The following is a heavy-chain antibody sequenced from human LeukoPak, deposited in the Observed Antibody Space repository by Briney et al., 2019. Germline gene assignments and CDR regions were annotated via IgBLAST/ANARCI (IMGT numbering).Heavy chain of an antibody. CDR1: GGTFSSYA. J-gene: IGHJ1*01. CDR2: IIPIFGTA. Sequence: PVKVSCKASGGTFSSYAISWVRQAPGQGLEWMGRIIPIFGTANYAQKFQGRVTITTDESTSTAYMELSSLRSEDTAVYYCARNDDSSGYYPSNFQHWGQGTLVTVSS. CDR3: ARNDDSSGYYPSNFQH. V-gene: IGHV1-69*05. D-gene: IGHD3-22*01.